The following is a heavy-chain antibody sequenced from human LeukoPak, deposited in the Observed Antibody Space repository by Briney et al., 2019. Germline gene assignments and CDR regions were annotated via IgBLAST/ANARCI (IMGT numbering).Heavy chain of an antibody. J-gene: IGHJ1*01. D-gene: IGHD2-21*01. Sequence: PGGSLRLSCAASGFTSRNAWMSWVRQAPGEGLEWVGRIKLKTDGGTTDYAAATKGRFTISRDDSTNTLYLQMDSLKTEDTAVYYCTTLAAFSGDFDFQHWGQGTLVTVSS. CDR2: IKLKTDGGTT. CDR1: GFTSRNAW. CDR3: TTLAAFSGDFDFQH. V-gene: IGHV3-15*01.